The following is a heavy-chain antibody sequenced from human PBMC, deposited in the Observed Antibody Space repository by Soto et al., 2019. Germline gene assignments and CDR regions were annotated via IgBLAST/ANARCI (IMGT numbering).Heavy chain of an antibody. CDR3: ARDGILVGVGNWFDP. Sequence: QVQLVQSGAEVKKPGSSVKVSCKASGGTFSSYAISWVRQAPGQGLEWMGGIIPIFGTANYAQKFQGRVTSTADEYTSTAYMELSSLRSEDTAVDYCARDGILVGVGNWFDPWGQGTLVTVSS. D-gene: IGHD1-26*01. CDR1: GGTFSSYA. CDR2: IIPIFGTA. V-gene: IGHV1-69*12. J-gene: IGHJ5*02.